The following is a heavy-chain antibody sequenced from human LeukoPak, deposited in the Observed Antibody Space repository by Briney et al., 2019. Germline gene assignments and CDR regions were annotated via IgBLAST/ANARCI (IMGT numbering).Heavy chain of an antibody. D-gene: IGHD3-16*01. CDR1: GFTFSSYA. V-gene: IGHV3-30*18. J-gene: IGHJ4*02. CDR2: ISYDGSNK. CDR3: AKAVYDYVWGSLFDY. Sequence: PGGSLRLSCAASGFTFSSYAMSWVRQAPGKGLEWVAVISYDGSNKYYADSVKGRFTISRDNSKNTLYLQMNSLRAEDTAVYYCAKAVYDYVWGSLFDYWGQGTLVTVSS.